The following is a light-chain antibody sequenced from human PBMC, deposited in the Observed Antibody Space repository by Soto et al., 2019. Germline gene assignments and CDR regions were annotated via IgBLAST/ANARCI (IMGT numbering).Light chain of an antibody. Sequence: QAVVTQPRSVSGSPGQSVTISCTGTSSDVGGYNYVSWYQQHPGKAPKAMIYDVSERPSGVPDRFSGSKSGNTASLTISGLQAEDEADYYCCSYAGSPRYVFGTGTKLT. CDR2: DVS. V-gene: IGLV2-11*01. CDR1: SSDVGGYNY. CDR3: CSYAGSPRYV. J-gene: IGLJ1*01.